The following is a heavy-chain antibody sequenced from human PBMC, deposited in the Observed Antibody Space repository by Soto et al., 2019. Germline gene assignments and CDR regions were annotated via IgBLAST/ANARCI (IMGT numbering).Heavy chain of an antibody. Sequence: GGSLRLSCAASGFTCSSYDMSWVRQAPGKGLEWVSTILVRGSTHYPDSVKGRFTISRDNSKNTVFLQMNSLTAGDTAVYYCAKATATGGGAFDICGKGTMVTVSS. CDR3: AKATATGGGAFDI. J-gene: IGHJ3*02. CDR1: GFTCSSYD. V-gene: IGHV3-23*01. D-gene: IGHD2-8*02. CDR2: ILVRGST.